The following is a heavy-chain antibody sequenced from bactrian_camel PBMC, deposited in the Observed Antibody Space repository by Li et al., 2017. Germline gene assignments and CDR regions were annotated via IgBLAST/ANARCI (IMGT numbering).Heavy chain of an antibody. J-gene: IGHJ4*01. CDR3: ATDLMVTTGEYTY. CDR1: GFTESRYD. CDR2: RILRGGKA. V-gene: IGHV3S40*01. Sequence: QLVESGGGSVQAGGSLRLSCVASGFTESRYDMSWVRQAPGKGLEWVSGRILRGGKAYYSDSVKGRFTISRDDVKNILYLQMNSLKTDDTGVYYCATDLMVTTGEYTYWGQGTQVTVS. D-gene: IGHD5*01.